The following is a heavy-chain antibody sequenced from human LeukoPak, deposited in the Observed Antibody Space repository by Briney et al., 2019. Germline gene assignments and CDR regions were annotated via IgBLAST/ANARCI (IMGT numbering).Heavy chain of an antibody. CDR1: GFTFDDYT. V-gene: IGHV3-43*01. CDR2: ISWDGGST. D-gene: IGHD6-25*01. CDR3: AKDIGFSSSGYFDY. J-gene: IGHJ4*02. Sequence: GGSLRLSCAASGFTFDDYTMHWVRQAPGKGLEWVSLISWDGGSTYYADSVRGRFTISRDNSKNSLYLQMNSLRTEDTALYYCAKDIGFSSSGYFDYWGQGTLVTVSS.